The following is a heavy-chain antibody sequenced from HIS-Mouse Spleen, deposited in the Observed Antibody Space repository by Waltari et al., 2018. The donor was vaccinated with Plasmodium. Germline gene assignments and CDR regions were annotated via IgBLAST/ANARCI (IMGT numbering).Heavy chain of an antibody. CDR2: INHSGGT. J-gene: IGHJ2*01. CDR1: GGSFSGYY. Sequence: QVQLQQWGAGLLKPSETLSLTCAVYGGSFSGYYWSWIRQPPGKGLEWSGEINHSGGTTSNPSLKRRVTISVATSKNQFSLKLSSVTAADTAVYYCARGRVLGTSSGYFDLWGRGTLVTVSS. V-gene: IGHV4-34*01. D-gene: IGHD3-10*01. CDR3: ARGRVLGTSSGYFDL.